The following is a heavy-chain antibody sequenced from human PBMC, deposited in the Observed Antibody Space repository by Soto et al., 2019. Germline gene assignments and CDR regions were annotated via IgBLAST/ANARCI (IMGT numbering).Heavy chain of an antibody. CDR3: AKGGRTWYGFDY. CDR2: ISDNGVIT. Sequence: GGSLRLSCAGSGFTFSSYGMSWVRQAPGKGLEWVSGISDNGVITNYADSVKGRFTISKDNSRSTGYLQMNSLRVEDTAVYFCAKGGRTWYGFDYWGKGTLVTVS. CDR1: GFTFSSYG. J-gene: IGHJ4*02. D-gene: IGHD6-13*01. V-gene: IGHV3-23*01.